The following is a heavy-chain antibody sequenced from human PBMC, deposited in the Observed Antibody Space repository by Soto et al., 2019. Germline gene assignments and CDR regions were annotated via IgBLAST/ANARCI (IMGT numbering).Heavy chain of an antibody. CDR1: GFTFSSYG. CDR3: AKVRTAAAGILDGEYYFDY. Sequence: QVQLVESGGGVVQPGRSLRLSCAASGFTFSSYGMHWVRQAPGKGLEWVAVISYDGSNKYYADSVKGRFTISRDNSKNTLYLQMNSVRGEYTAVYYCAKVRTAAAGILDGEYYFDYWGQGTLVTVSS. CDR2: ISYDGSNK. J-gene: IGHJ4*02. V-gene: IGHV3-30*18. D-gene: IGHD6-13*01.